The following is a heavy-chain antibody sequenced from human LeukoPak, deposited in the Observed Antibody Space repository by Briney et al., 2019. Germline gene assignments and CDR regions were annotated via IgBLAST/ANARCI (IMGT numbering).Heavy chain of an antibody. Sequence: GGSLRLSCAASGFTFNTYVMSWVRQAPGKGLEWVSAISSRCGSTYYADSVKGRFTISRDNSKNTLYFQMNSLRAEDTAVYYCAKRSTDLGYCSGGSCYEFSNWGQGTLVTVSS. J-gene: IGHJ4*02. D-gene: IGHD2-15*01. V-gene: IGHV3-23*01. CDR2: ISSRCGST. CDR1: GFTFNTYV. CDR3: AKRSTDLGYCSGGSCYEFSN.